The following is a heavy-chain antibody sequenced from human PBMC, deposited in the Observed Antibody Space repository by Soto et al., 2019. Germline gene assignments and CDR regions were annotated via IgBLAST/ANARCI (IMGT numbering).Heavy chain of an antibody. Sequence: SVKVSCNASGGSFISYAIIWVRQAPGQGLEWMGGIIPIFGTANYAQKFQGRVTITADKSTSTAYMELSSLRSEDTAVYYCASAIVGATEDYYYYGMDVWGQGTTVTVSS. CDR1: GGSFISYA. CDR2: IIPIFGTA. D-gene: IGHD1-26*01. CDR3: ASAIVGATEDYYYYGMDV. J-gene: IGHJ6*02. V-gene: IGHV1-69*06.